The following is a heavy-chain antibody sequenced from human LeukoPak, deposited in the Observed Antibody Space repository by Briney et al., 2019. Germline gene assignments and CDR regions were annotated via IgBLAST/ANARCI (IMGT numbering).Heavy chain of an antibody. D-gene: IGHD2-21*02. V-gene: IGHV3-33*01. Sequence: PERSLRLSCAASGFTFSSYGMHWVRQAPGKGLEWVAVIWYDGSNKYYADSVKGRFTISRDNSKNTLYLQMNSLRAEDTAVYYCARASIVVVTAILSFDYWGQGTLVTVSS. CDR3: ARASIVVVTAILSFDY. J-gene: IGHJ4*02. CDR1: GFTFSSYG. CDR2: IWYDGSNK.